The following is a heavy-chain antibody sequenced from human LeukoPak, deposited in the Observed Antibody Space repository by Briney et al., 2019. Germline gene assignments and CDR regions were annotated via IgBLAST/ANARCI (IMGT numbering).Heavy chain of an antibody. CDR1: GGSISSYY. V-gene: IGHV4-59*01. CDR3: ARVPSIAARGYYYYYMDV. CDR2: IYYSGST. D-gene: IGHD6-6*01. Sequence: SETLSLTCTVSGGSISSYYWSWIRQPPGMGLEWIGYIYYSGSTNYNPSLKSRVTISVDTSKNQFSLKLSSVTAADTAVYYCARVPSIAARGYYYYYMDVWGKGTTVTVSS. J-gene: IGHJ6*03.